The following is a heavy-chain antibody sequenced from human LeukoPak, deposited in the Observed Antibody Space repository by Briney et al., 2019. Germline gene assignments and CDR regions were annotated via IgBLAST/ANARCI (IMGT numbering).Heavy chain of an antibody. V-gene: IGHV1-18*04. J-gene: IGHJ4*02. Sequence: ASVKVSCKASGYTFTGHYMHWVRQAPGQGLEWMGWISAYNGNTNYAQKLQGRVTMTTDTSTSTAYMELRSLRSDDTAVYYCARDRAAVAAFVDLFDYWGQGTLVTVSS. D-gene: IGHD6-19*01. CDR1: GYTFTGHY. CDR3: ARDRAAVAAFVDLFDY. CDR2: ISAYNGNT.